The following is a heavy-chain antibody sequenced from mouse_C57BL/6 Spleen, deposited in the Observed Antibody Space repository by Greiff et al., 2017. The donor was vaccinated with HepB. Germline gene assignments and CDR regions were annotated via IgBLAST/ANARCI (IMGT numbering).Heavy chain of an antibody. V-gene: IGHV1-52*01. Sequence: QVQLQQPGAELVRPGSSVKLSCKASGYTFTSYWIHWVKQRPIQGLEWIGNIDPSDSETHYNQKFKDKATLTVDKSSSTAYMQLSSLTSEDSAVYYCASTMVTTGAMDYWGQGTSVTVSS. D-gene: IGHD2-1*01. CDR2: IDPSDSET. J-gene: IGHJ4*01. CDR1: GYTFTSYW. CDR3: ASTMVTTGAMDY.